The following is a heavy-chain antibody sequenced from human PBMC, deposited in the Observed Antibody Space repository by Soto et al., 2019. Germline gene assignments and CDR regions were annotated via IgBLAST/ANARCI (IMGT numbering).Heavy chain of an antibody. CDR1: GFSLSTSGVG. Sequence: QITLKESGPTLVKPTQTLTLTCTFSGFSLSTSGVGVGWIRQPPGKALEWLALIYWDDDKRYSPSLKSRLTITKDTSKNQVVLTLTNMDPVDTATYYCAHYFYGYYEGNWFDPWGQGTLVTVSS. CDR3: AHYFYGYYEGNWFDP. V-gene: IGHV2-5*02. J-gene: IGHJ5*02. CDR2: IYWDDDK. D-gene: IGHD4-17*01.